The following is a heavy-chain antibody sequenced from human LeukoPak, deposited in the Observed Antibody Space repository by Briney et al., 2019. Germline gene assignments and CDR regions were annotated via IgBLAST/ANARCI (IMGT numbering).Heavy chain of an antibody. V-gene: IGHV4-34*01. CDR2: INHSGST. CDR3: ARGFKSYGSGSYYTTPLNWFDP. D-gene: IGHD3-10*01. CDR1: GGSFSGYY. Sequence: PSETLSLTCAVYGGSFSGYYWSWIRQPPGKGLEWIGEINHSGSTNYNPSLKSRVTISVDTSKNQFSLKLSSVTAADTAVYYCARGFKSYGSGSYYTTPLNWFDPWGQGTLVTVSS. J-gene: IGHJ5*02.